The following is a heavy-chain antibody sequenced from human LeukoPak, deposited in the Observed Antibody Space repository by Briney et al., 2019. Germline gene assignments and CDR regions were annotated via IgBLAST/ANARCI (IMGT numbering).Heavy chain of an antibody. CDR3: ARLGHCSGGSCYFSA. V-gene: IGHV4-59*08. CDR1: GGSISGYY. Sequence: SETLSLTCTVSGGSISGYYWTWIRQPPGEGLEWIGYIFYTGNTNYNPFLSSRLTLSVDAPNNQFALTLRSVTAADTAIYYCARLGHCSGGSCYFSAWGLGTLVTVAS. D-gene: IGHD2-15*01. CDR2: IFYTGNT. J-gene: IGHJ5*02.